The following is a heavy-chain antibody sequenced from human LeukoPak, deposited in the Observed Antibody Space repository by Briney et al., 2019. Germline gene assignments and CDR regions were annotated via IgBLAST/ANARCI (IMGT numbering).Heavy chain of an antibody. J-gene: IGHJ4*02. V-gene: IGHV3-30-3*01. Sequence: GRSLRLSCAASGFTFDDYAMHWVRQAPGKGLEWVAVISYDGSNKYYADSVKGRFTISRDNSKNTLYLQMNSLRAEDTAVYYCAKDRVIVATILPDYWGQGTLVTVSS. CDR3: AKDRVIVATILPDY. CDR2: ISYDGSNK. D-gene: IGHD5-12*01. CDR1: GFTFDDYA.